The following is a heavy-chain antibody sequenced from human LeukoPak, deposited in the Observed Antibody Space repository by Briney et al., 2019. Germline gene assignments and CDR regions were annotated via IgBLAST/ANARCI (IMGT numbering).Heavy chain of an antibody. CDR2: IYYSGST. CDR3: ARQPEGGTYIGTFDI. Sequence: SETLSLTCTVSGGSISSSSYYWGWIRQPPGKGLEWIGSIYYSGSTYYNPSLKSRATISVDTCKNQFSLKLSSVTAADTALYYCARQPEGGTYIGTFDIWGQGTMVTVSS. J-gene: IGHJ3*02. D-gene: IGHD6-19*01. CDR1: GGSISSSSYY. V-gene: IGHV4-39*01.